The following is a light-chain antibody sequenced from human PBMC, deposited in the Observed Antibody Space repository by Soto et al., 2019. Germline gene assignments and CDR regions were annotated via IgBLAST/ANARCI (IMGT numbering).Light chain of an antibody. CDR1: QDIKKY. CDR2: DAS. V-gene: IGKV1-33*01. J-gene: IGKJ3*01. CDR3: QLDDFLLLT. Sequence: QXTQKKNTPSASIGDRFTTTCQASQDIKKYLHWYQQKSGKAXKXXXYDASALETGVPSRFSGSGSGTDFNFTIFILQPEDIVTYYCQLDDFLLLTFCRVANVDI.